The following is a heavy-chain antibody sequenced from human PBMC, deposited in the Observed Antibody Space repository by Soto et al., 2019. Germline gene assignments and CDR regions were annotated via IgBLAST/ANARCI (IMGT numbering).Heavy chain of an antibody. CDR3: AHRPRGYSYHFDY. Sequence: QITLKESGPTLVKPTQTLTLTCTFSGFSLNTRGVGVGWIRQPPGKALEWLALIYWDDDEGYSPSLRSRLTITNDTSKNQLVLTIYNMDPVDSATYYCAHRPRGYSYHFDYWGQGTLVTVSS. D-gene: IGHD5-18*01. CDR1: GFSLNTRGVG. J-gene: IGHJ4*02. CDR2: IYWDDDE. V-gene: IGHV2-5*02.